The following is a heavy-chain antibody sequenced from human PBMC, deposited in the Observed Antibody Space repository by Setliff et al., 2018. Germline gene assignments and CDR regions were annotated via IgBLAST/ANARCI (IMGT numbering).Heavy chain of an antibody. Sequence: GGSLRLSCAASGFPFSIYSMHWVRQAPGKGLEWVAVVWYGGSNENYADSVKGRFTISRDNPKNTLYLQLDSLRAEDTAVYFCARVISGIWDFDYWGQGTLVTVSS. CDR1: GFPFSIYS. CDR3: ARVISGIWDFDY. CDR2: VWYGGSNE. V-gene: IGHV3-33*08. D-gene: IGHD1-20*01. J-gene: IGHJ4*02.